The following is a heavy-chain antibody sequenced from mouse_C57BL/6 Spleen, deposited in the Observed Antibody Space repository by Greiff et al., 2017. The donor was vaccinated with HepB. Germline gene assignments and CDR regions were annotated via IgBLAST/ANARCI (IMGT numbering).Heavy chain of an antibody. CDR1: GYTFTSYW. CDR3: ARSPGVATDLYFDV. D-gene: IGHD1-1*01. CDR2: IDPSDSYT. V-gene: IGHV1-69*01. Sequence: QVQLQQPGAELVMPGASVKLSCKASGYTFTSYWMHWVKQRPGQGLEWIGEIDPSDSYTNYNQKFKGKSTFTVDKSSSTAYMQLISLTSEDSAVYYCARSPGVATDLYFDVWGTGTTVTVSS. J-gene: IGHJ1*03.